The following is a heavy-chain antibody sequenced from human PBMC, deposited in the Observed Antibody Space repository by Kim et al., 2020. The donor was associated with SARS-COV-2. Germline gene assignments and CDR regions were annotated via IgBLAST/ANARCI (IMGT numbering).Heavy chain of an antibody. CDR3: ARARSIAVAPGLYYYGMDV. Sequence: SETLSLTCTVSGGSISSYYWSWIRQPAGKGLEWIGRIYTSGSTNYNPSLKSRVTMSVDTSKNQFSLKLSSVTAADTAVYYCARARSIAVAPGLYYYGMDVWGQGTTVTVSS. J-gene: IGHJ6*02. D-gene: IGHD6-19*01. V-gene: IGHV4-4*07. CDR2: IYTSGST. CDR1: GGSISSYY.